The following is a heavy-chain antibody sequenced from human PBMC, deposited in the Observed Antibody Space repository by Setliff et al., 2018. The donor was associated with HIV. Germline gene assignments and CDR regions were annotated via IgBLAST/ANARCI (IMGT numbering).Heavy chain of an antibody. CDR1: GGSIGTYY. CDR3: ARGGLWNCRGGTCNDGLDI. V-gene: IGHV4-4*07. Sequence: PSETLSLTCTVSGGSIGTYYWNWIRLPAGKGLEWIGRIYASGTNYNPSLKSRVTMSLDTSKRQFSLKLTSVTAADTAVYYCARGGLWNCRGGTCNDGLDIWGQGTKVTVSS. D-gene: IGHD2-15*01. J-gene: IGHJ3*02. CDR2: IYASGT.